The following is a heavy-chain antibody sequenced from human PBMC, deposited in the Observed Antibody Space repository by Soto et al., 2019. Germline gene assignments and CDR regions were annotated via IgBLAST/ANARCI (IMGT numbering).Heavy chain of an antibody. CDR2: IKEDGSEK. J-gene: IGHJ4*02. Sequence: GGSLRLSCTASGFTFSSHWMTWVRQAPGKGLEWVANIKEDGSEKYFVDSVGGRFTISRDNAKNTLYLQMISLSVEDTAMYYCARDLTFWGQGTLVTVSS. CDR1: GFTFSSHW. V-gene: IGHV3-7*04. CDR3: ARDLTF.